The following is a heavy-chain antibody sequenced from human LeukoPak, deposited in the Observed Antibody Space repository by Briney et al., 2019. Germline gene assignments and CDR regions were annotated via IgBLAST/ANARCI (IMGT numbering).Heavy chain of an antibody. CDR3: ARGYSSSWYLTEFDY. V-gene: IGHV4-59*01. J-gene: IGHJ4*02. CDR1: GGSISSYY. D-gene: IGHD6-13*01. Sequence: SETLSLTCTVSGGSISSYYWSWIRQPPGKGLEWIGYIYYSGSTNYNPSLKSRVTISVDTSKNQFSLKLSSVTAADTAVYYCARGYSSSWYLTEFDYWGQGTLVTVSS. CDR2: IYYSGST.